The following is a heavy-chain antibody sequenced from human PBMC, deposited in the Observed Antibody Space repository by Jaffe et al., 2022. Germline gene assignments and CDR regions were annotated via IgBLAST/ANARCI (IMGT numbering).Heavy chain of an antibody. V-gene: IGHV1-69*01. D-gene: IGHD3-10*01. CDR1: GGTFSSYA. CDR3: ARVVLLWFRELYSPNRALETRDPYYYYMDV. Sequence: QVQLVQSGAEVKKPGSSVKVSCKASGGTFSSYAISWVRQAPGQGLEWMGGIIPIFGTANYAQKFQGRVTITADESTSTAYMELSSLRSEDTAVYYCARVVLLWFRELYSPNRALETRDPYYYYMDVWGKGTTVTVSS. J-gene: IGHJ6*03. CDR2: IIPIFGTA.